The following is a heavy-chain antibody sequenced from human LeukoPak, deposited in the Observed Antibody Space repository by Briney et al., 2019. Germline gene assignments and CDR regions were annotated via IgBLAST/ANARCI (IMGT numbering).Heavy chain of an antibody. CDR3: ARVLYGTNGVCYPADY. CDR1: GGSISSSSYY. V-gene: IGHV4-39*07. D-gene: IGHD2-8*01. Sequence: SETLSLTCTVSGGSISSSSYYWGWIRQPPGKGLEWIGSIYYSGSTYYNPSLKSRVTISVDTSKNQFSLKLSSVTAADTAVYYCARVLYGTNGVCYPADYWGQGTLVTVSS. CDR2: IYYSGST. J-gene: IGHJ4*02.